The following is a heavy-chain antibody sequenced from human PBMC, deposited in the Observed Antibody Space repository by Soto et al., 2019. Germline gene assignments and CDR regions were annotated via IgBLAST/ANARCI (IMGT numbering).Heavy chain of an antibody. V-gene: IGHV3-30-3*01. CDR1: GFTFSSYA. D-gene: IGHD3-22*01. J-gene: IGHJ4*02. Sequence: SGGSLRLSSAASGFTFSSYAMHWVRQAPGKGLEWVAVISYDGSNKYYADSVKGRFTISRDNSKNTLYLQMNSLRAEDTAVYYCVTYDSSGYSTINDYWGQGTLVTVSS. CDR3: VTYDSSGYSTINDY. CDR2: ISYDGSNK.